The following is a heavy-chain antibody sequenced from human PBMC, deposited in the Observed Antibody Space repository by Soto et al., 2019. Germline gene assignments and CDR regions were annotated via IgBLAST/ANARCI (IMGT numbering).Heavy chain of an antibody. CDR3: SKDPNSSGWYGYYYYYYMDV. V-gene: IGHV3-30*18. CDR1: AFTFSSYG. CDR2: ISYDGSNE. J-gene: IGHJ6*03. Sequence: PGGSLRLSCAASAFTFSSYGMHWVRQAPGKGLEWVAVISYDGSNEYYADSVKGRFTISRDNSKNTLYLHMNSLRAEDTAVYYCSKDPNSSGWYGYYYYYYMDVWGKATTVTVSS. D-gene: IGHD6-19*01.